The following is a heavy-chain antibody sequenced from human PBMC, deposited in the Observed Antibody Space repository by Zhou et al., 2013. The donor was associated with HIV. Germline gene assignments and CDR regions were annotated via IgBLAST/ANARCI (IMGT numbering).Heavy chain of an antibody. J-gene: IGHJ4*02. CDR3: ATLGGVDY. D-gene: IGHD3-16*01. V-gene: IGHV4-39*07. CDR1: GDSISSSSYY. CDR2: IYSSGSS. Sequence: QVQLQESGPGLVKPSETLSLTCKVSGDSISSSSYYWGWIRQPPGKGLEWIGSIYSSGSSYYNPSLKSRVTISVDTSQNQFSLRLSSVTAADTAVYYCATLGGVDYWGRGNPGHRLL.